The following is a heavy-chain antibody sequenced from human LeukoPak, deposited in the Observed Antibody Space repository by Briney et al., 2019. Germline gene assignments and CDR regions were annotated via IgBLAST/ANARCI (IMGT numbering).Heavy chain of an antibody. V-gene: IGHV3-23*01. J-gene: IGHJ4*02. CDR2: ISGGGDA. CDR1: GFPVNRFA. CDR3: AKEGITGADS. Sequence: GGPLTLSCTASGFPVNRFAMSWVRQAPGQGLAWVSAISGGGDAHYADSVKGRFTISRDNSKNTLFLHMNNLTADDTALYYCAKEGITGADSWGQETLVSVSS.